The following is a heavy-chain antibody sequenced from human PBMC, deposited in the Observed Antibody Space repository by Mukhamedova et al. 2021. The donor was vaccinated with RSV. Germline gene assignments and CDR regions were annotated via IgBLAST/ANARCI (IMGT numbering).Heavy chain of an antibody. D-gene: IGHD2-2*01. CDR2: ST. Sequence: STYYNPSLKSRVTISVDTSKNQFSLKLSSVTAADTAVYYCARDPIRSPRLVVPAAYPKFGFDPWGQGTLVTV. CDR3: ARDPIRSPRLVVPAAYPKFGFDP. V-gene: IGHV4-30-2*04. J-gene: IGHJ5*02.